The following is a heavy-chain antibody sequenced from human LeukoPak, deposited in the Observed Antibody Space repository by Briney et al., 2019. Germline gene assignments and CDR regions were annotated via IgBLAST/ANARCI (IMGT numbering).Heavy chain of an antibody. CDR3: AKMRWELNYFDY. CDR1: GFTFSSYA. CDR2: ISGSSSSGRT. Sequence: PGGSLRLSCAASGFTFSSYAMSWVRQAPGKGLEWVSAISGSSSSGRTFYADSVKGRFTISRDNSKDTLYPQMNSLRAEDTAIYYCAKMRWELNYFDYWGQGTLVTVSS. V-gene: IGHV3-23*01. J-gene: IGHJ4*02. D-gene: IGHD4-23*01.